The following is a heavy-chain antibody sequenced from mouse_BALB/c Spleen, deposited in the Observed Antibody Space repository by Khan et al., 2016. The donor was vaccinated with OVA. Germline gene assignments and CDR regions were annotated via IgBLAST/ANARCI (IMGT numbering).Heavy chain of an antibody. CDR1: GYTFTSYW. V-gene: IGHV1S81*02. D-gene: IGHD1-1*01. CDR2: INPTNGRT. J-gene: IGHJ2*01. CDR3: ERIKKIVATDFDY. Sequence: QVQLQQSGAELVKAGASVKMSCKASGYTFTSYWMHWVKQRLGQGLEWFAEINPTNGRTYYNEKFKSKATLTVDTSSSTAYMLLSGLTSEDSAVYYCERIKKIVATDFDYWGQGTTLTVAS.